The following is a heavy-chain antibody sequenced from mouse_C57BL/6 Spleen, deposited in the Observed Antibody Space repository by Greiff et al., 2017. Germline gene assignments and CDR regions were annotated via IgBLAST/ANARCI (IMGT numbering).Heavy chain of an antibody. J-gene: IGHJ1*03. CDR1: GYTFTSYW. V-gene: IGHV1-69*01. CDR2: IDPSDSYT. CDR3: ARPGGTYWYFDV. Sequence: VKLQQPGAELVMPGASVKLSCKASGYTFTSYWMHWVKQRPGQGLEWIGEIDPSDSYTNYNQKFKGKSTLTVDKSSSTAYMQLSSLTSEDSAVYYCARPGGTYWYFDVWGTGTTVTVSS.